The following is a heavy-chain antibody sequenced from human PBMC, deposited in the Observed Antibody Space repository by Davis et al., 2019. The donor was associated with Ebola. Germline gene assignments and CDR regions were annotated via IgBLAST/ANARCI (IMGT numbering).Heavy chain of an antibody. CDR1: GGSISSYY. CDR3: ARHYGGSDAFDI. V-gene: IGHV4-59*01. J-gene: IGHJ3*02. D-gene: IGHD4-23*01. CDR2: IHYSGST. Sequence: MPSETLSLTCAVSGGSISSYYWSWIRQPPGKGLEWIGYIHYSGSTDYNPSLKGRVIISEDTSKNQLSLKLTSVTAEDTAVYYCARHYGGSDAFDIWGQGTMVTVSS.